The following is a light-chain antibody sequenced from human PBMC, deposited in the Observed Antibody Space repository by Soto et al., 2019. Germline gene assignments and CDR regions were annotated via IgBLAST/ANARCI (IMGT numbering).Light chain of an antibody. V-gene: IGKV3-20*01. Sequence: EIGWTQSPGTMSLSPGERATLSCRARQSVSSSYLAWYQQKPRQAPRLLIYGASSRDTGIPDRLSGSGSGTDFTLTISRLEAEDFAVYYCQLYGSSPPWTFGQGTKVEI. CDR1: QSVSSSY. CDR2: GAS. CDR3: QLYGSSPPWT. J-gene: IGKJ1*01.